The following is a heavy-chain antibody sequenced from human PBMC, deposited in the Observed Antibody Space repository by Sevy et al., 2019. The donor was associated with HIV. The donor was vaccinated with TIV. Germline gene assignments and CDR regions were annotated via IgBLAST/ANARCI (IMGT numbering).Heavy chain of an antibody. V-gene: IGHV3-23*01. CDR1: GFSFSSYA. D-gene: IGHD3-10*01. Sequence: GGSVRLSCAASGFSFSSYAMSWVRQTPGKGLEWVSAISGSGGSTYYADSVKGRFTISRDNSKNTLYLQMNSLRAEDTAVYYCAKGGFTMVRGVFDYWGQGTLVTVSS. CDR3: AKGGFTMVRGVFDY. CDR2: ISGSGGST. J-gene: IGHJ4*02.